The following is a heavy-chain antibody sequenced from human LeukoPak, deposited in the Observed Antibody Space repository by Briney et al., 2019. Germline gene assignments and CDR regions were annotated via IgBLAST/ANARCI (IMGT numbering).Heavy chain of an antibody. CDR3: ARAGWFDP. J-gene: IGHJ5*02. CDR2: INPNSGNT. V-gene: IGHV1-8*03. CDR1: GYTFTGYY. Sequence: ASVKVSCKASGYTFTGYYMHWVRQAPGQGLEWMGWINPNSGNTGYAQKFQGRVTITRNTSISTAYMELSSLRSEDTAVYYCARAGWFDPWGQGTLVTVSS.